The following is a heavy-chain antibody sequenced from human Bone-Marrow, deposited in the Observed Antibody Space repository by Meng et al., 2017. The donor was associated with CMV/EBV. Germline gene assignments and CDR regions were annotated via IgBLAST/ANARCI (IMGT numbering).Heavy chain of an antibody. Sequence: GESLKISCAASGFTFSSYSMNWVRQAPGKGLEWVSSISSSSSYIYYADSVKGRFTISRDNAKNSLYLQMNSLRAEDTAVYYCARDCGRDEWELRGWFDPWGQGTLVTFSS. CDR1: GFTFSSYS. D-gene: IGHD1-26*01. CDR2: ISSSSSYI. CDR3: ARDCGRDEWELRGWFDP. V-gene: IGHV3-21*01. J-gene: IGHJ5*02.